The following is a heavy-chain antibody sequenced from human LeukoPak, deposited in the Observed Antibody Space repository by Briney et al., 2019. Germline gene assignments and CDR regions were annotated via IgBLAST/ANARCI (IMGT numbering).Heavy chain of an antibody. Sequence: GGSLRLSCVASGFTVSSNYMSWVRQAPGRGLEWVSVIYRGGNTYYEDSVKGRFTISRDNSKNTVYLQMNNLRAEDTAVYYCARGGGDRNRIDYWGQGTLVTVSS. V-gene: IGHV3-53*01. CDR3: ARGGGDRNRIDY. CDR1: GFTVSSNY. CDR2: IYRGGNT. J-gene: IGHJ4*02. D-gene: IGHD2-21*02.